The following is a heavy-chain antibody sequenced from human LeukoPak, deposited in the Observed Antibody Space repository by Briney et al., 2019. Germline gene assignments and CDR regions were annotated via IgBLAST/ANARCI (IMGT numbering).Heavy chain of an antibody. CDR3: AKDGGEYYDILTGYYPRLYYMDV. D-gene: IGHD3-9*01. J-gene: IGHJ6*03. V-gene: IGHV3-23*01. CDR1: GFTFSTYG. Sequence: GGSLRLSCVASGFTFSTYGMSWVRQAPGTGLEWVSAISGSGGSTYYADSVKGRFTISRDNSKNTLYLQMNSLRAEDTAVYYCAKDGGEYYDILTGYYPRLYYMDVWGKGTTLTISS. CDR2: ISGSGGST.